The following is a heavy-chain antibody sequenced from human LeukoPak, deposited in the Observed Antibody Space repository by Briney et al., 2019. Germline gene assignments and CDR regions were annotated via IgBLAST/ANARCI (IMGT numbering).Heavy chain of an antibody. V-gene: IGHV4-59*08. D-gene: IGHD6-13*01. Sequence: PSETLSLTCTVSGDSISSYYWSWIRQPPGKGLEWIGYIYYNGNTNYNPSLKSRVTISLDTSKNQFSLKVSSLTAADTAVYYCASYPPEMTGYSSSWYPVRDYWGQGTLVTVSS. CDR3: ASYPPEMTGYSSSWYPVRDY. J-gene: IGHJ4*02. CDR2: IYYNGNT. CDR1: GDSISSYY.